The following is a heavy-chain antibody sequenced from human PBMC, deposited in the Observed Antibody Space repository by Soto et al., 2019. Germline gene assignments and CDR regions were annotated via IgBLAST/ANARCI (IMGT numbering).Heavy chain of an antibody. Sequence: ASVKVSCKASGYTFTSYDINWVRQATGQGLEWMGWMNPNSGNTGYAQKFQGRVTMTRNTSISTACMELSSLRSEDTAVYYCARERTGTASMDVWGQGTTVTVSS. D-gene: IGHD1-1*01. J-gene: IGHJ6*02. CDR3: ARERTGTASMDV. V-gene: IGHV1-8*01. CDR1: GYTFTSYD. CDR2: MNPNSGNT.